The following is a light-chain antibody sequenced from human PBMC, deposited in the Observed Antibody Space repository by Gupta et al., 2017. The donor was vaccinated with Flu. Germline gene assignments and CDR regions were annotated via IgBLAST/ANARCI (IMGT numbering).Light chain of an antibody. CDR2: GKN. CDR1: SLRSYY. J-gene: IGLJ1*01. Sequence: SSELTQDPAVSVALGQTVRITCPGDSLRSYYASWYQQKPGQAPVLVIYGKNNRPSGIPDRFSGSSSGNTASLTITGAQAEDEADYYCNSRDSSGNHLSVFGTGTKVTVL. V-gene: IGLV3-19*01. CDR3: NSRDSSGNHLSV.